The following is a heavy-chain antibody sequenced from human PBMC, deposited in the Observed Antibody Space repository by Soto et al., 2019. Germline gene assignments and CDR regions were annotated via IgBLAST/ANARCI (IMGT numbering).Heavy chain of an antibody. Sequence: SGFTFSSSGMHWVRQAPGKGLEWVAVIWYDGSNKYYADSVKGRFTISRDNSKNTLYLQMNSLRAEDTAVYYCARDISPMITFGGVIVISHPFDYWGQGTLVTVSS. J-gene: IGHJ4*02. CDR3: ARDISPMITFGGVIVISHPFDY. CDR1: GFTFSSSG. CDR2: IWYDGSNK. D-gene: IGHD3-16*02. V-gene: IGHV3-33*01.